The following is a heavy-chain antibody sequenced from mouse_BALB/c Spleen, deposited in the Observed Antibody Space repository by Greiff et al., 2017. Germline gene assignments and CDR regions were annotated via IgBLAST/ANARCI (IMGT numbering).Heavy chain of an antibody. J-gene: IGHJ2*01. CDR2: IDPANGNT. Sequence: EVQLQPSGAELVKPGASVKLSCTASGFNIKDTYMHWVKQRPEQGLEWIGRIDPANGNTKYDPKFQGKATITADTSSNTAYLQLSSLTSEDTAVYYCARQLGLPYYFDYWGQGTTLTVSS. D-gene: IGHD3-1*01. CDR3: ARQLGLPYYFDY. CDR1: GFNIKDTY. V-gene: IGHV14-3*02.